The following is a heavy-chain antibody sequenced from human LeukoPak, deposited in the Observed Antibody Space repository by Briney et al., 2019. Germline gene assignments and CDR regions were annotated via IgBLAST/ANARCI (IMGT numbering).Heavy chain of an antibody. CDR3: AKDIIGSSGWYFASTDAFDI. V-gene: IGHV3-9*01. CDR2: ISWNSGSI. D-gene: IGHD6-19*01. CDR1: GFTFDDYA. J-gene: IGHJ3*02. Sequence: SGGSLRLSCAASGFTFDDYAMHWVRQAPGKGLEWVSGISWNSGSIGYADSVKGRFTISRDNAKNSLYLQMNSLRAEDTALYYCAKDIIGSSGWYFASTDAFDIWGQGTMVTVSS.